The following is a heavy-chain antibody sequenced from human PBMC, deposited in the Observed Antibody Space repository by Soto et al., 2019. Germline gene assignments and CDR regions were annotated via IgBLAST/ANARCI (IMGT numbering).Heavy chain of an antibody. Sequence: GGSLRLSCAASGFTFSSYGMHWVRQAPGKGLEWVAVIWYDGSNKYYADSVKGRFTISRDNSKNTLYLQMNSLRAEDTAVYYCARDSGGYLRDYWGQGTLVTVSS. CDR2: IWYDGSNK. J-gene: IGHJ4*02. V-gene: IGHV3-33*01. CDR3: ARDSGGYLRDY. CDR1: GFTFSSYG. D-gene: IGHD2-15*01.